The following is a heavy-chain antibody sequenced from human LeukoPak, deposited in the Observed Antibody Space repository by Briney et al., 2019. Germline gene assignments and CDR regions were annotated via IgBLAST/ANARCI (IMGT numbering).Heavy chain of an antibody. CDR1: GGSISSGGYY. Sequence: SETLSLTCTVSGGSISSGGYYWSWIRQPPGKGLEWIGEINHSGSTNYNPSLKSRVTISVDTSKNQFSLKLSSVTAADTAVYYCARLGRYDFWSGYYYYYYYYMDVWGKGTTVTVSS. CDR2: INHSGST. J-gene: IGHJ6*03. V-gene: IGHV4-39*07. CDR3: ARLGRYDFWSGYYYYYYYYMDV. D-gene: IGHD3-3*01.